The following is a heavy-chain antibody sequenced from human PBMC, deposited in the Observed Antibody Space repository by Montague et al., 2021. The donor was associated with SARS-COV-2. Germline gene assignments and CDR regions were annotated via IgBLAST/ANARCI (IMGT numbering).Heavy chain of an antibody. CDR3: ARLGDGVEPSPILGLGPFYYYYDIDV. J-gene: IGHJ6*04. Sequence: SETLSLTCAVHGGSFSGYSWIWIRQPPGKGLEWIGEVKHSGDTKYNTSLKSRVAISIDTSKNQFSLKLSSVTAPDTAVYYCARLGDGVEPSPILGLGPFYYYYDIDVWGKGTAVIVSS. CDR1: GGSFSGYS. D-gene: IGHD2-21*01. CDR2: VKHSGDT. V-gene: IGHV4-34*01.